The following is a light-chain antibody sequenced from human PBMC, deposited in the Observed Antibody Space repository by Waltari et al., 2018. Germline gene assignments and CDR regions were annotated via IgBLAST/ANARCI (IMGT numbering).Light chain of an antibody. CDR1: SSDVV. V-gene: IGLV2-14*01. CDR3: SSYTSSSTV. CDR2: EVS. J-gene: IGLJ2*01. Sequence: QSALTQPASVSGSPGQSITTPCTGTSSDVVSWYQQHPGKAPKLMIYEVSNRPSGVSNRFSGSKSGNTASLTISGLQAEDEADYYCSSYTSSSTVFGGGTKLTVL.